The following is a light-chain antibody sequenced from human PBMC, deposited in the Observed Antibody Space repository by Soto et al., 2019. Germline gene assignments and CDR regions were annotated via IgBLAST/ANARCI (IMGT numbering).Light chain of an antibody. CDR1: SSDVGGYNY. V-gene: IGLV2-14*01. CDR3: QVWDSNSDHYV. CDR2: EVS. J-gene: IGLJ1*01. Sequence: QSALTQPASVSGSPGQSITISCTGTSSDVGGYNYVSWYQQHPGKAPKLMIYEVSNRPSGVSNRFSGSKSGNTASLTISRVEAGDEADDHCQVWDSNSDHYVFGTGTKVTVL.